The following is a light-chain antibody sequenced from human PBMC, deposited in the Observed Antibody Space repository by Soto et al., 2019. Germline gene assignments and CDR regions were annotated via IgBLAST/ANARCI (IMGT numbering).Light chain of an antibody. CDR2: GAS. Sequence: EIVLTQSPGTLSLSPGERATLSCRASQSVSGTYLAWYQQKPGQAPRLLIYGASSRATDIPDRFSGSGSGTDFTLTIRMLAPEDFALYYCQEDGTSRTFGQGTKVEIK. V-gene: IGKV3-20*01. J-gene: IGKJ1*01. CDR3: QEDGTSRT. CDR1: QSVSGTY.